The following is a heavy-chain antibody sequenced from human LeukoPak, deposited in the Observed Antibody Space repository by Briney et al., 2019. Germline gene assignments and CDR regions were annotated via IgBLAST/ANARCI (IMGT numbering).Heavy chain of an antibody. Sequence: ASVKVSCKASGYTFNNYYMYWVRQAPGQGLEWMGMINPSGGGTSYAQKFQGRVTMTRDTSTRTVYMEVSSLKPEDTAVYYCARQGAYSSAIGMGYWGQGTLVTVSS. V-gene: IGHV1-46*02. CDR2: INPSGGGT. D-gene: IGHD6-19*01. J-gene: IGHJ4*02. CDR3: ARQGAYSSAIGMGY. CDR1: GYTFNNYY.